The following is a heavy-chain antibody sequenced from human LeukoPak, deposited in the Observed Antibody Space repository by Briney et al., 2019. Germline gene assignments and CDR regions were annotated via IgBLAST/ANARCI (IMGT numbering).Heavy chain of an antibody. CDR1: GGSFSGYY. Sequence: SETLSLTCAVYGGSFSGYYWSWIRQPAGKGLEWIGRIYTSGSTNYNPSLKSRVTMSVDTSKNQFSLKLSSVTAADTAVYYCARDVVGATGYYYGMDVWGQGTTVTVSS. V-gene: IGHV4-4*07. CDR3: ARDVVGATGYYYGMDV. J-gene: IGHJ6*02. D-gene: IGHD1-26*01. CDR2: IYTSGST.